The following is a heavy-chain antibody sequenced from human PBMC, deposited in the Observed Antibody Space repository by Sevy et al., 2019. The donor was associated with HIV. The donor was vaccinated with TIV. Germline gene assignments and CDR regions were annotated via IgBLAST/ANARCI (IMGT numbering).Heavy chain of an antibody. D-gene: IGHD1-26*01. J-gene: IGHJ3*01. Sequence: GGSLRLSCAASGFTFSDYWMTWVRQAPGKGLEWVASIKRDGSENDHVDSVKGRFTISRDNTKKSLFLEMHSLRVEDTAVYYCGRDAGGSWRYVGVIDFWGQGTMVTVSS. CDR3: GRDAGGSWRYVGVIDF. CDR2: IKRDGSEN. CDR1: GFTFSDYW. V-gene: IGHV3-7*01.